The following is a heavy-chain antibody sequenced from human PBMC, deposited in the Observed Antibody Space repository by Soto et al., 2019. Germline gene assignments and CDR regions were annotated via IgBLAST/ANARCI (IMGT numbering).Heavy chain of an antibody. CDR2: INHSGST. V-gene: IGHV4-34*01. D-gene: IGHD5-18*01. CDR3: ARGRRYSYGAPFDY. Sequence: KPSETLSLTCAVYGGSFSGYYWSWIRQPPGKGLEWIGEINHSGSTNYNPSLKSRVTISVDTSKNQFSLKLSSVTAADTAVYYCARGRRYSYGAPFDYWGQGTLVTVSS. J-gene: IGHJ4*02. CDR1: GGSFSGYY.